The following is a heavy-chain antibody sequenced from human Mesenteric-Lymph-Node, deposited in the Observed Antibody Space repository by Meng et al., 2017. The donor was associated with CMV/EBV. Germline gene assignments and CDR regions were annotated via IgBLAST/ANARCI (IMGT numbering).Heavy chain of an antibody. J-gene: IGHJ4*02. CDR3: AKEGITGTTLDY. D-gene: IGHD1-20*01. CDR2: IWYDGSNK. CDR1: GFTFSSYG. Sequence: SCAASGFTFSSYGMHWVRQAPGKGLEWVAVIWYDGSNKYYADSVKGRFTISRDNSKNTLYLQMNSLRAEDTAVYYCAKEGITGTTLDYWGQGTLVTVSS. V-gene: IGHV3-33*06.